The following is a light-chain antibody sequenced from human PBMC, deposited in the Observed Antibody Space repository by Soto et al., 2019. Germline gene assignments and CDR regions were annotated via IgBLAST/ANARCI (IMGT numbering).Light chain of an antibody. V-gene: IGLV1-51*01. CDR3: GTWDSSLSAGVV. CDR2: DNN. J-gene: IGLJ2*01. CDR1: SSNIGSNY. Sequence: QLVLTQPPSVSAAPGQKVTISCSGSSSNIGSNYVSWYQQLPGAAPKLLIYDNNKRPSGIPDRFSGSKSGTSATLGITGLQTGDEADYYCGTWDSSLSAGVVFGGGTKLTVL.